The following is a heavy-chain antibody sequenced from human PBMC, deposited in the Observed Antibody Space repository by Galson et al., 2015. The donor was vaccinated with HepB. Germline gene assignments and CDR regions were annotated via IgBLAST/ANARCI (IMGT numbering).Heavy chain of an antibody. J-gene: IGHJ3*02. Sequence: SLRLSCAASGFTISSYGMHWVRQAPGKGLEWVAFIRYDGSNKYYAGSVKGRFTISRDTSKNTLYLQMNSLRAEDTAVYYCAKEMRYYYDSSGYYYAGPDAFDIWGQGTMVTVSS. CDR2: IRYDGSNK. CDR1: GFTISSYG. V-gene: IGHV3-30*02. CDR3: AKEMRYYYDSSGYYYAGPDAFDI. D-gene: IGHD3-22*01.